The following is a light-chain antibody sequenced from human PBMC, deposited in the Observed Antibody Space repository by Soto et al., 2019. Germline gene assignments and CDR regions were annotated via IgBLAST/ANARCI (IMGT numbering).Light chain of an antibody. Sequence: QSALTQPRSVSGSPGQSVTISCTGTSSDVGAYNVVSWYQQRPGEAPKLIIYYVSQRPSGVPVRFSASKSGNTASLTISGLQADDEADYYCCSYAGSSNVFGTGTKVTVL. CDR1: SSDVGAYNV. J-gene: IGLJ1*01. V-gene: IGLV2-11*01. CDR3: CSYAGSSNV. CDR2: YVS.